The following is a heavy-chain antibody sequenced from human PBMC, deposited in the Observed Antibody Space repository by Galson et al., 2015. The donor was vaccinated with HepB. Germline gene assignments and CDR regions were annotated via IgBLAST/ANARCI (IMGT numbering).Heavy chain of an antibody. J-gene: IGHJ4*02. CDR2: ISYDGSNK. D-gene: IGHD6-19*01. CDR3: AKGAGLSGVYSSGWSYVFDY. CDR1: GFTFSSYG. Sequence: SLRLSCAASGFTFSSYGMHWVRQAPGKGLEWVTVISYDGSNKYYADSVKGRFTISRDNSKNTLYLQMNSLRAEDTAVYYCAKGAGLSGVYSSGWSYVFDYWGQGTLVTVSS. V-gene: IGHV3-30*18.